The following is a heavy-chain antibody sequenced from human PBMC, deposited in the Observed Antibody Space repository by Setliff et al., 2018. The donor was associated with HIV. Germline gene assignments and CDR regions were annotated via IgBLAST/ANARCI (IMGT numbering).Heavy chain of an antibody. CDR3: ASLYYISSWTSYFDS. D-gene: IGHD3-10*01. Sequence: SETLSLTCAVSGYAITSGFYWGWLRQPPGKGLEWIGSINYSGSTYYNPSLKSRVTLSVDTSKNQFSLELSSVTASDTAVYRCASLYYISSWTSYFDSWGQGTLVTVSS. V-gene: IGHV4-38-2*01. J-gene: IGHJ4*02. CDR2: INYSGST. CDR1: GYAITSGFY.